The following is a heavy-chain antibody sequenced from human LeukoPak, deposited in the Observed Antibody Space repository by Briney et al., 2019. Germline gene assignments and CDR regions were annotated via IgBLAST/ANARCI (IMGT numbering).Heavy chain of an antibody. Sequence: GGSLRLSCVASGSAFSNYGMNWVRQAPGKGLEWVAVIGYDGSNEYYADSVKGRFTISRDNSEHTLYLQMNSLRAEDTAVYYCAGALGEMDTALRYWGQGTLVTVSS. CDR3: AGALGEMDTALRY. V-gene: IGHV3-33*01. CDR1: GSAFSNYG. J-gene: IGHJ4*02. D-gene: IGHD5-18*01. CDR2: IGYDGSNE.